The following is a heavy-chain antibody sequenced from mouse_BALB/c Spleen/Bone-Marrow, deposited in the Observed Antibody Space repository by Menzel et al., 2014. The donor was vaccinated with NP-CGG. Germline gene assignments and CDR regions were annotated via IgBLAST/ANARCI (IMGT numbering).Heavy chain of an antibody. CDR2: INPDSSTI. CDR1: GFDFSRYW. CDR3: ARQGYYGKGDY. D-gene: IGHD2-1*01. Sequence: DVQLVESGGGLVQPGGSLKLSCAASGFDFSRYWMSWVRQAPGKGLEWIGEINPDSSTINYTPSLKDKFIISRDNAKNTLYLQMSKVRSEDAALYYCARQGYYGKGDYWGQGTTLTVSS. V-gene: IGHV4-1*02. J-gene: IGHJ2*01.